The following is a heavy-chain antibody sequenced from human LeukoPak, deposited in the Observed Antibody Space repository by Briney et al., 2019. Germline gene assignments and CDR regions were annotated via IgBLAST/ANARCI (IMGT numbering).Heavy chain of an antibody. Sequence: GASVKVSCKASGYTFTSYYMHWVRQAPGQGLEWMGIINPSGGSTSYAQKFQGRVTMTRDTSTSTVYVELSSLRSEDTAVYYCARALYNPRRWFDPWGQGTLVTVSS. CDR3: ARALYNPRRWFDP. CDR2: INPSGGST. V-gene: IGHV1-46*01. J-gene: IGHJ5*02. D-gene: IGHD5-24*01. CDR1: GYTFTSYY.